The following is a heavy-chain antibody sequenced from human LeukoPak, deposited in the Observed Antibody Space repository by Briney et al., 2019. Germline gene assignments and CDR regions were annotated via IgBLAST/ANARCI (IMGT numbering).Heavy chain of an antibody. CDR2: INPNSGGT. CDR1: GYTFTGYY. CDR3: ARDRGGVTVIHVFDY. Sequence: ASVKVSCTASGYTFTGYYMHWVRHAPGQGLEWMGWINPNSGGTNYAQKFQGRVTMTRDTSISTAYMELSRLRSDDTAVYYCARDRGGVTVIHVFDYWGQGTLVTVSS. J-gene: IGHJ4*02. D-gene: IGHD3-16*02. V-gene: IGHV1-2*02.